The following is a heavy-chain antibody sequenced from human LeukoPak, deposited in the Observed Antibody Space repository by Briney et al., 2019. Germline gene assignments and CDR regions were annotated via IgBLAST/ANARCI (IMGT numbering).Heavy chain of an antibody. CDR1: GFTFSSYE. J-gene: IGHJ6*02. D-gene: IGHD2-15*01. V-gene: IGHV3-48*03. CDR2: ISSSGSTI. CDR3: AAFDIVVVVAAGGYYYGMDV. Sequence: PGGSLRLSCAASGFTFSSYEMNWFRQAPGKGLEWVSYISSSGSTIYYADSVKGRFTISRDNAKNSLHLQMNSLRAEDTAVYYCAAFDIVVVVAAGGYYYGMDVWGQGTTVTVSS.